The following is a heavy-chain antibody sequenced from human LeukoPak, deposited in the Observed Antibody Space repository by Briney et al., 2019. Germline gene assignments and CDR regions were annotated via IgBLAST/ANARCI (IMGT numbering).Heavy chain of an antibody. CDR1: AFTVSSNY. CDR2: LYSGGTT. Sequence: GGSLRLSCAASAFTVSSNYMTWVRQAPGKGLECVSVLYSGGTTYYADSVKGRFTVSRDNSKNTLYLQMNSLRAEDTAVYYCARLRGTGTAWFDPWGQGTLVTVSS. D-gene: IGHD1-7*01. J-gene: IGHJ5*02. CDR3: ARLRGTGTAWFDP. V-gene: IGHV3-53*01.